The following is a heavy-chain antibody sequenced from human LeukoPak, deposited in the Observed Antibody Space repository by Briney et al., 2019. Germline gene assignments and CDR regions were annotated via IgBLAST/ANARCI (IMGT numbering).Heavy chain of an antibody. Sequence: GESLKISCKGSGYSFSSYWISWVRQMPGKGLEWMGRIDPSDSYTNYSPSFQGHVTISADKSISTAYLQWSTLKASDTAMYYCAREGTAGTSYWGQGTLVTASS. J-gene: IGHJ4*02. D-gene: IGHD6-13*01. V-gene: IGHV5-10-1*01. CDR1: GYSFSSYW. CDR3: AREGTAGTSY. CDR2: IDPSDSYT.